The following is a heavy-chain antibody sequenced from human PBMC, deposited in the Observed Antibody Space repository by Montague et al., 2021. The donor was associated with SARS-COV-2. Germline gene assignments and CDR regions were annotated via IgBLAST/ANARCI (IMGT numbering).Heavy chain of an antibody. Sequence: SETLSLTCTVSGGSISSFYWSWFRQPPGKGLEWIGYISYSGSTNYNPSLTSRVTMSVDTSKNQFSLKVNSVTAADTAVYYCARKGSGRSDLAYWGQGTLVTVSS. CDR1: GGSISSFY. CDR3: ARKGSGRSDLAY. CDR2: ISYSGST. J-gene: IGHJ4*02. D-gene: IGHD1-26*01. V-gene: IGHV4-59*08.